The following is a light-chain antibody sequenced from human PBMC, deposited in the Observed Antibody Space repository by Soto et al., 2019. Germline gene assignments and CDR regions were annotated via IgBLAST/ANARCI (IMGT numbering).Light chain of an antibody. CDR1: QSVSCNY. Sequence: EIVLTQSPGTLSLSLGERATLSCRASQSVSCNYFAWYQQKPGQAPLLLIYESSSRATGIPDRFSCSGCGTDTTLSISSLEPEAVAVYFCQQYGNGNSPRYSFGQGTRLEIK. CDR2: ESS. V-gene: IGKV3-20*01. CDR3: QQYGNGNSPRYS. J-gene: IGKJ2*03.